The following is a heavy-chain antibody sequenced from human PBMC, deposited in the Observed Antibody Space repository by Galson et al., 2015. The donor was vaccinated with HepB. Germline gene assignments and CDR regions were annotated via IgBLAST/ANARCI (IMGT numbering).Heavy chain of an antibody. CDR3: ARGGFGVVTSADY. CDR2: INSDGSST. Sequence: SLRLSCAASGFTFSSYWMHWVRQAPGKGLVWVSRINSDGSSTSYADSVKGRFTISRDNAKNTLYLQMNSLRAEDTAVYYCARGGFGVVTSADYWGQGTLVTVSS. CDR1: GFTFSSYW. V-gene: IGHV3-74*01. D-gene: IGHD3-3*01. J-gene: IGHJ4*02.